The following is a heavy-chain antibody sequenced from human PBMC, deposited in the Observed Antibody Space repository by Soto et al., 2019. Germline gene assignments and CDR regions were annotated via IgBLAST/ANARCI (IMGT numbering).Heavy chain of an antibody. CDR1: GFTFSDAW. V-gene: IGHV3-15*01. D-gene: IGHD6-25*01. Sequence: GGSLRLSCAASGFTFSDAWMTWVRQAPGKGLEWVGRIKSKTDFGTTDYSAPVKGRFTISRDDSKNTLYLQMNSLKTEDTAVYYCTKHQRLGQDFDYCGQGTLVTVYS. J-gene: IGHJ4*02. CDR3: TKHQRLGQDFDY. CDR2: IKSKTDFGTT.